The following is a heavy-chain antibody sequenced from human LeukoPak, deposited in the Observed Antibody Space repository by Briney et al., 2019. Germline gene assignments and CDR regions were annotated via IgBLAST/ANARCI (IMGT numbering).Heavy chain of an antibody. CDR2: ISDRGDST. CDR3: AKSWNYYDSSGDDALDI. V-gene: IGHV3-23*01. Sequence: TGGSLRLSCAASGFSVTTYAMGWVRQAPGKGLEWVSVISDRGDSTHYADSVKGRFTISRDNSKNTLYLQMNSLRVEDTAVYYCAKSWNYYDSSGDDALDIWGQGTMVTVSS. J-gene: IGHJ3*02. D-gene: IGHD3-22*01. CDR1: GFSVTTYA.